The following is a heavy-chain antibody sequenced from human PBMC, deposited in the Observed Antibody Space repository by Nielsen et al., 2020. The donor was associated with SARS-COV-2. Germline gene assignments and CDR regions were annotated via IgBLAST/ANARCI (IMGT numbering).Heavy chain of an antibody. J-gene: IGHJ4*02. CDR3: ARDRGPLGIAAAGSDY. V-gene: IGHV3-21*01. CDR2: ISSSSSYI. D-gene: IGHD6-13*01. Sequence: GGSLRLSCAASGFTFSSYSMNWVRQAPGKGLEWVSSISSSSSYIYYADSVKGRFTISRDNAKNSLYLQMNSLRAEDTAVYYCARDRGPLGIAAAGSDYWGQGTLVTVSS. CDR1: GFTFSSYS.